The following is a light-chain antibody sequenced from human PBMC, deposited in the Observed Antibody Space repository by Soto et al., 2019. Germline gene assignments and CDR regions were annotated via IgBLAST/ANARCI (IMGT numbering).Light chain of an antibody. V-gene: IGKV1-39*01. CDR3: QQSFSAPFT. CDR2: AAS. Sequence: DILMTQSPSSLSASVGDRVTITCRASQIIRNHLNWYQHTPGKAPKVLIYAASTLQGGVPSRFSGSGSGTDITLTIDSLQPEDFGTYFCQQSFSAPFTFGPGTEVHL. J-gene: IGKJ3*01. CDR1: QIIRNH.